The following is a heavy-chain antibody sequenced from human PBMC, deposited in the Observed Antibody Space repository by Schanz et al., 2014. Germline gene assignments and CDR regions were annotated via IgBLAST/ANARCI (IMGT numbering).Heavy chain of an antibody. CDR3: ARGRARQLVHWFAP. CDR2: LSGGSSYI. V-gene: IGHV3-21*01. D-gene: IGHD6-13*01. Sequence: EVQLVESGGGLVKPGGSLRLSCAASGFSFSDYSMSWVRQAPGKGLEWVSSLSGGSSYIFYGDSVKGRFTIARDNARYALYLEMNSLRAEDAAVYYCARGRARQLVHWFAPWGQGTLVTVSS. CDR1: GFSFSDYS. J-gene: IGHJ5*02.